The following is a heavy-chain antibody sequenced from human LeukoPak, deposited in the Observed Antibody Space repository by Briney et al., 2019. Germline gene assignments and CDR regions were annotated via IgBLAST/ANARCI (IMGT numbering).Heavy chain of an antibody. CDR3: AKVGVHPRFDY. CDR2: IWYDGSNE. CDR1: GIIFRSYG. V-gene: IGHV3-33*06. Sequence: GGSLRLSCAASGIIFRSYGMHWVRQAPGKGLEWVALIWYDGSNEDYADSVKGRFTISRDNSKNTLYLQMNTLRAEDTAVYYCAKVGVHPRFDYWGQGTLVTVSS. D-gene: IGHD1-1*01. J-gene: IGHJ4*02.